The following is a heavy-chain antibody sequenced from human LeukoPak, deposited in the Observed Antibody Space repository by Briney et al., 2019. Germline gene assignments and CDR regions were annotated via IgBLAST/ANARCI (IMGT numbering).Heavy chain of an antibody. J-gene: IGHJ4*02. Sequence: ASVKVSRKASGYTFTSYYMHWVRQAPGQGLEWMGIINPSGGSTSYAQKFQGRVTMTRDTSISTAYMELSRLRSDDTAVYYCAREERYYDFWSGYYTSVPKDYWGQGTLVTVSS. D-gene: IGHD3-3*01. CDR2: INPSGGST. CDR3: AREERYYDFWSGYYTSVPKDY. V-gene: IGHV1-46*01. CDR1: GYTFTSYY.